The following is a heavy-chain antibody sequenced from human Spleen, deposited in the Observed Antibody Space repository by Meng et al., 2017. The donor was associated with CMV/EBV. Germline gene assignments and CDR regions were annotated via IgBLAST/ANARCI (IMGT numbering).Heavy chain of an antibody. D-gene: IGHD3-16*01. CDR2: IYYSGST. V-gene: IGHV4-59*12. J-gene: IGHJ4*02. CDR3: ASDHFGF. CDR1: GGSTSSYY. Sequence: SETLSLTCTVSGGSTSSYYWSWIRQPPGKGLEWIGYIYYSGSTNYNPSLKSRVTMSVDTSKNQFSLKLSSVTAADTAVYYCASDHFGFWGQGTLVTVSS.